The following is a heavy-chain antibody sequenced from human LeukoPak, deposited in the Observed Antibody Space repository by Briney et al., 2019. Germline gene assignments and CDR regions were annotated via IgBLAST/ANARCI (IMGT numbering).Heavy chain of an antibody. V-gene: IGHV4-34*01. CDR1: GFTFHNYA. Sequence: GSLRLSCAASGFTFHNYALHWIRQSPGKGLEWIGEITYDGRTKYNPSLRSRVSISVDTSKIQFSLNLTSVTAADTAIYYCARGLASGYPPIPFDYWGQGTQVTVSS. D-gene: IGHD3-3*01. J-gene: IGHJ4*02. CDR2: ITYDGRT. CDR3: ARGLASGYPPIPFDY.